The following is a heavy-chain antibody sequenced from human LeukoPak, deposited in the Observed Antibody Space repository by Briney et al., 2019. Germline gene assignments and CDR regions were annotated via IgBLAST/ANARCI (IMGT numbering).Heavy chain of an antibody. CDR1: GGSFSSHY. CDR3: ARDAS. CDR2: INPRGST. V-gene: IGHV4-34*01. J-gene: IGHJ6*04. Sequence: SETLSLTCGVSGGSFSSHYWTWIRQPPGKGLEWIGEINPRGSTNYNPSLKSRVTISVDTSKNQFSLKLSSVTAADTAVYYCARDASWGKGTTVTVSS. D-gene: IGHD2-2*01.